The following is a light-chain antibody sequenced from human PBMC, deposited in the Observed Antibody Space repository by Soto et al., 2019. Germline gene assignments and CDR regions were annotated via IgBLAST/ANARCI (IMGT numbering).Light chain of an antibody. J-gene: IGKJ1*01. CDR1: QAIGTY. V-gene: IGKV1-39*01. Sequence: DIQMTQSPSSLAASVGDRVTITCRASQAIGTYLNWYQQEPGKPPKLLISAASTLQSGVPSRFSGSGSGTHFTLTINRLQPEDFATYYCQPNYSTVWTFGQGTRWIS. CDR3: QPNYSTVWT. CDR2: AAS.